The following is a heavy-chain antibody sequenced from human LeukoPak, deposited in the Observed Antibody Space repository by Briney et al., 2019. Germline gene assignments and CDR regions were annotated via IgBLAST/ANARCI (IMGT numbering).Heavy chain of an antibody. V-gene: IGHV3-48*01. CDR3: ARESLAIY. J-gene: IGHJ4*02. CDR2: ISSSSSMI. Sequence: GGSLRLSCAASGFTFSSYSMNWVRQAPGKGLEWVSYISSSSSMIYYADSVKGRFTTSRDNAKNSLYLQMNSLRAEDTAVYYCARESLAIYWGQGTLVTVSS. CDR1: GFTFSSYS.